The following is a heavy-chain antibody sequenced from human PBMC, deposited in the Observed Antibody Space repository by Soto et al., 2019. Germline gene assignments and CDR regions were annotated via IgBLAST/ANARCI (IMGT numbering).Heavy chain of an antibody. CDR2: INPNSGGT. V-gene: IGHV1-2*02. CDR1: GYTFIANY. Sequence: QVQLVQSGAEVKKPGASVKVSCKGSGYTFIANYIQWVRQAPGQGLEWMGWINPNSGGTTYAQKFQGRVTLTRDTSITTASMELNGLTSDDTAVYFCAREGSGWKYFDYWGQGSLVTVPS. D-gene: IGHD6-19*01. J-gene: IGHJ4*02. CDR3: AREGSGWKYFDY.